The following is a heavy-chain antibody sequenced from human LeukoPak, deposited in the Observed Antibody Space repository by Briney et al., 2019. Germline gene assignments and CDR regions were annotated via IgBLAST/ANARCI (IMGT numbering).Heavy chain of an antibody. D-gene: IGHD6-13*01. CDR3: AKDGAPQQLVIY. J-gene: IGHJ4*02. CDR1: GFTFSSYA. V-gene: IGHV3-23*01. CDR2: ISGSGGTT. Sequence: PGGSLGLSCAASGFTFSSYAMTWVRQAPGKGLEWVSVISGSGGTTYYADSVRGRFTISRDNSKNTLYLQMNSLRAEDTAVYYCAKDGAPQQLVIYWGQGTLVTVSS.